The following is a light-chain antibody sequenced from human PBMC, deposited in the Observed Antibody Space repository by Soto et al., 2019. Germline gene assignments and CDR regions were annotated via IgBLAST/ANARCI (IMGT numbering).Light chain of an antibody. V-gene: IGKV1-12*01. Sequence: DIQMTQSPSSVSASVGDRVTITCRASQGISSWLSWYPQKPGKAPKLLIYAASSLQSGVPSRFSGSGSGTDFTLTFSSPQPEDFASYYCQQANSFPLTFGGGTKVEIK. CDR1: QGISSW. CDR3: QQANSFPLT. J-gene: IGKJ4*01. CDR2: AAS.